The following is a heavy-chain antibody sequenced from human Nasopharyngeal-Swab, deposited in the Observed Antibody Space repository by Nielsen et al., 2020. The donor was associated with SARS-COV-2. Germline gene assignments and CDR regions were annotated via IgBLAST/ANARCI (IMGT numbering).Heavy chain of an antibody. D-gene: IGHD2-2*01. CDR1: GFIFSTYA. J-gene: IGHJ6*02. Sequence: GESLKISCAASGFIFSTYAMHWVRQAPGKGLEWVALISYDGSSNYYAHSVKGRFTISRDNAKNTLYLQMNSLRAEDTAVYYCARDKVVVVPAAIYYYGMDVWGQGTTVTVSS. V-gene: IGHV3-30-3*01. CDR2: ISYDGSSN. CDR3: ARDKVVVVPAAIYYYGMDV.